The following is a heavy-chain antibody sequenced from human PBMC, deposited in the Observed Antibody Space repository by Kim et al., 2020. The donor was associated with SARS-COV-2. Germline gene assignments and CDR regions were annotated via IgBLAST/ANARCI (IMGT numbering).Heavy chain of an antibody. CDR3: AKETRGYNYGIFDY. D-gene: IGHD5-18*01. Sequence: GGSLRLSCAASGFTFSNYAMCWVRQAPGRGLECVSGSSGSGGITHYADSVKGRFTISRDNSKNTLFLQMNSLRAEDTAVYYCAKETRGYNYGIFDYWGQGTLVTVSS. V-gene: IGHV3-23*01. J-gene: IGHJ4*02. CDR2: SSGSGGIT. CDR1: GFTFSNYA.